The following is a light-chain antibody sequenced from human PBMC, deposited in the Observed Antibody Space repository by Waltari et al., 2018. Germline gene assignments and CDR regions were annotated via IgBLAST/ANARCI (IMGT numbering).Light chain of an antibody. CDR3: QNYVRLPAT. V-gene: IGKV3-20*01. Sequence: EIVLTQSPATLSLSRGERGTLSCRASQSVGRSLTWYQQKPGQAPRLLIYDASRRAPGIPDRFSGSGSGTDFSLTISRLEPEDFAVYYCQNYVRLPATFGQGTKVEIK. J-gene: IGKJ1*01. CDR1: QSVGRS. CDR2: DAS.